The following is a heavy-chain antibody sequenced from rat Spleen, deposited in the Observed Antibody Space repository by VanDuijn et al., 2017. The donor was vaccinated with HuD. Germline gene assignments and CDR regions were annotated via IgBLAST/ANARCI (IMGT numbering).Heavy chain of an antibody. CDR1: GHSITSYY. D-gene: IGHD1-12*02. CDR3: ARNYDGTYYSDY. CDR2: ISRSGTT. V-gene: IGHV3-1*01. J-gene: IGHJ2*01. Sequence: EVQLQESGPGLVKPSQSFSLTCSVTGHSITSYYWGWIRQFPGNEMEWIGHISRSGTTSYNPSHKSRISITRDTSKNQFFLHVNSVTTEDTATYYCARNYDGTYYSDYWGQGVMVTVSS.